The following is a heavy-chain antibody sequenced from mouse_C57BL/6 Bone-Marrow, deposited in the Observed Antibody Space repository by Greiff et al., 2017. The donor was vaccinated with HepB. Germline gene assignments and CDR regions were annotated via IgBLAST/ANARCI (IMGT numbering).Heavy chain of an antibody. CDR2: IYPGNSDT. CDR3: TSPDYYGSSYYAMDY. Sequence: VQLQQSGTVLARPGASVKMSCKTSGYTFTSYWMHWVKQRPGQGLEWIGAIYPGNSDTSYNQKFKGKAKLTAVPSASTAYMELSSLTNEDSAVYYCTSPDYYGSSYYAMDYWGQGTSVTVSS. D-gene: IGHD1-1*01. J-gene: IGHJ4*01. V-gene: IGHV1-5*01. CDR1: GYTFTSYW.